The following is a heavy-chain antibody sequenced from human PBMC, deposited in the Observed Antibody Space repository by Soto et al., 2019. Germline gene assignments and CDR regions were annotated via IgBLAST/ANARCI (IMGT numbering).Heavy chain of an antibody. CDR2: ISSSSSYI. Sequence: EVQLVESGGGLVKPGGSLRLSCAASGFTFSSYSMNWVRQAPGKGLEWVSSISSSSSYIYYADSVKGRFTISRDNAKNSLYLQMNSLRAEDTAVYYCARDTCSGGSCYGFGNWFDPWGQGTLVTVSS. J-gene: IGHJ5*02. V-gene: IGHV3-21*01. CDR1: GFTFSSYS. D-gene: IGHD2-15*01. CDR3: ARDTCSGGSCYGFGNWFDP.